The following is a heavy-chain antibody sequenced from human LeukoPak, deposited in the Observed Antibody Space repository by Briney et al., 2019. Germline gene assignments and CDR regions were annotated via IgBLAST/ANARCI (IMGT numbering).Heavy chain of an antibody. CDR2: ISSSGSTI. CDR3: ARATVVNYYFAY. J-gene: IGHJ4*02. V-gene: IGHV3-48*03. D-gene: IGHD3-22*01. CDR1: GFTFSSYE. Sequence: GGSLRLSCAASGFTFSSYEMNWVRQAPGKGLEWVSYISSSGSTIYYADSVKGRFTISRDNAKNSLYLQMNSLISEDTAVYYCARATVVNYYFAYWGQGTLVTVSS.